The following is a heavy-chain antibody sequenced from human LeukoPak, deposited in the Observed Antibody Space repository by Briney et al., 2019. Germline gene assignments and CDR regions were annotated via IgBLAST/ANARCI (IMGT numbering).Heavy chain of an antibody. Sequence: ASVKVSCTASGYTSTGYYMHWVRQAPRQGLEWMGWINPNSGGTNYAQKFQGRVTMTRDTSISTAYMELSRLRSDDTAVYYCVREGGNAFDIWGQGTMVTVSS. CDR1: GYTSTGYY. V-gene: IGHV1-2*02. CDR3: VREGGNAFDI. J-gene: IGHJ3*02. D-gene: IGHD2-15*01. CDR2: INPNSGGT.